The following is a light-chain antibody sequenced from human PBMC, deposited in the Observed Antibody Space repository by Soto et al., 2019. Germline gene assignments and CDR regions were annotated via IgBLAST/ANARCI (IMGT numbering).Light chain of an antibody. V-gene: IGKV3-20*01. CDR1: QSVSSSY. CDR3: QQYCSSPFT. Sequence: EIVLTQSPGTLSLSPGERATLSCRASQSVSSSYLAWYQQKPGQSPMRLIYGASSRATGIPDRFSGSGSGTDFTLTISRLEPEDFAVDYCQQYCSSPFTFGQGTRLEIK. J-gene: IGKJ5*01. CDR2: GAS.